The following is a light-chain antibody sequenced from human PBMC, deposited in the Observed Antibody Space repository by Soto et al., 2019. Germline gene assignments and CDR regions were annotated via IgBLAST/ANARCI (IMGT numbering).Light chain of an antibody. CDR3: QKYNSAHSYS. J-gene: IGKJ1*01. V-gene: IGKV1-27*01. CDR1: QGITNY. Sequence: DVQMTQSPSSLSASVGDRVTLTCRASQGITNYLAWYQQKPGKVPKLLIYGASTLQSGVPSRFSGSGSGTDFTLTIDSLQPEDVATDYCQKYNSAHSYSFGQGTKVEIK. CDR2: GAS.